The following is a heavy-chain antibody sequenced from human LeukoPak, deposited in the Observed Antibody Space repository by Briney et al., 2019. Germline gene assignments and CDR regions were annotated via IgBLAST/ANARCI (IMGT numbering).Heavy chain of an antibody. V-gene: IGHV3-23*01. CDR1: GFTFRSYA. D-gene: IGHD6-6*01. CDR3: AKGGSDYYYYATDV. Sequence: AGGSLRLSCAASGFTFRSYAMSWVRQAPGKGLEWVSVISGSGGSTYYADSVKGRFTISRDNSKNTLYLQMNSLRAEDTAVYYCAKGGSDYYYYATDVWGQGTTVTVSS. CDR2: ISGSGGST. J-gene: IGHJ6*02.